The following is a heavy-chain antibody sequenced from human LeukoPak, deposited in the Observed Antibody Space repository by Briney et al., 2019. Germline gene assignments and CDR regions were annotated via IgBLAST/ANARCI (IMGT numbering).Heavy chain of an antibody. CDR3: ASRYSSSWYYFDY. CDR2: IYYTGST. J-gene: IGHJ4*02. V-gene: IGHV4-59*12. CDR1: GGSISSYY. D-gene: IGHD6-13*01. Sequence: RASETLSLTCTVSGGSISSYYWSWIRQPPGKGLELIGYIYYTGSTNYNPSLKSRVTISVDTSKNQFSLKLTSVTAADTAVYYCASRYSSSWYYFDYWGQGSLVTVSS.